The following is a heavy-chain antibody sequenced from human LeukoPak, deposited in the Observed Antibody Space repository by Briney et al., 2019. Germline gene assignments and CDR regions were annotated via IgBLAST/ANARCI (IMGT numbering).Heavy chain of an antibody. J-gene: IGHJ4*02. Sequence: SETLSLTCTVSGGSISSSSYYWGWIRQPPGKGLEWIGSIYYSGSTYYNPSLKSRVTISVDTSKNQFSLKLSSVTAADSAVYYRARRAFGGVIDYFDYWGQGTLVTVSS. D-gene: IGHD3-16*02. V-gene: IGHV4-39*01. CDR2: IYYSGST. CDR1: GGSISSSSYY. CDR3: ARRAFGGVIDYFDY.